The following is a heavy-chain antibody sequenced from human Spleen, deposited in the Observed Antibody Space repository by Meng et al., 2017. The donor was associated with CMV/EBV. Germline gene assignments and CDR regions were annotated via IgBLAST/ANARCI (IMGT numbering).Heavy chain of an antibody. Sequence: GESLKISCAASGFTFRSYNMNWVRQAPGKGLEWVSSISSSSSYIYYADSVKGRFTISRDNAKSSLYLQMNSLRVEDTAVYYCANNGGLAGRLLYYWGQGTRVTVSS. V-gene: IGHV3-21*01. D-gene: IGHD2-15*01. CDR1: GFTFRSYN. J-gene: IGHJ4*02. CDR2: ISSSSSYI. CDR3: ANNGGLAGRLLYY.